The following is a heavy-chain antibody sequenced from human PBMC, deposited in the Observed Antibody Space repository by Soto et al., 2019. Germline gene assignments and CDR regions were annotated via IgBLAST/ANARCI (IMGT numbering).Heavy chain of an antibody. D-gene: IGHD2-8*01. CDR3: AKDIVLMVYAISGGYYYGMDV. J-gene: IGHJ6*02. V-gene: IGHV3-30*18. Sequence: GGSLRLSCAASGFTFSSYGMHWVRQAPGKGLEWVAVISYDGSNKYYADSVKGRFTFSRDNSKNTLYLQMKSLRAEDTAVYYCAKDIVLMVYAISGGYYYGMDVWGQGTTVTVSS. CDR2: ISYDGSNK. CDR1: GFTFSSYG.